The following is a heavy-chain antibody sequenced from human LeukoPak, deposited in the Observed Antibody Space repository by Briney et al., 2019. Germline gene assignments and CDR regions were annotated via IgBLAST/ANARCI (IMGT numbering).Heavy chain of an antibody. V-gene: IGHV4-61*01. CDR1: GGSVSSGSYY. Sequence: SETLCLTCTVSGGSVSSGSYYWSWIRQPPGKGLEWIGYIYYSGSTNYNPSLKSRVPISVDTSKNQFSLKLSSVTAADTAVYYCARRLRYFDWLHKGWFDPWGQGTLVTVSS. CDR2: IYYSGST. D-gene: IGHD3-9*01. CDR3: ARRLRYFDWLHKGWFDP. J-gene: IGHJ5*02.